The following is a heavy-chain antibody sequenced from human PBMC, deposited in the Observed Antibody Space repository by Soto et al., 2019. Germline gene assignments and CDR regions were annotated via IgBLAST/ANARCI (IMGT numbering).Heavy chain of an antibody. D-gene: IGHD5-12*01. V-gene: IGHV3-72*01. CDR3: ARGGNEYRY. J-gene: IGHJ4*02. Sequence: EVQVVESGGGLVQPGGSLRLSCAASGFTISDHFFDWVRQAPGKGLEWVGRTKNIGNNYATEYAASVKGRFTISRDDSRNSVYLYMNRLKSEDTAVYFCARGGNEYRYWGQGTLVTVSS. CDR1: GFTISDHF. CDR2: TKNIGNNYAT.